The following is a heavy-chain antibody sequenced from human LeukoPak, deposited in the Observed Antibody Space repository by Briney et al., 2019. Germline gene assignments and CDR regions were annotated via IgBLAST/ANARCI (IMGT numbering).Heavy chain of an antibody. D-gene: IGHD3-10*01. CDR3: ARRDYYGSGSPDF. V-gene: IGHV3-20*04. Sequence: PGGSLRLSCAASGFTFHDYGMSRVRQSPGKGLEWVSGINWNGDRTGYADSVKGRFTISRDNAKKSLYLQMNSLRAEDTALYYCARRDYYGSGSPDFWGQGTLVTVSS. CDR2: INWNGDRT. CDR1: GFTFHDYG. J-gene: IGHJ4*02.